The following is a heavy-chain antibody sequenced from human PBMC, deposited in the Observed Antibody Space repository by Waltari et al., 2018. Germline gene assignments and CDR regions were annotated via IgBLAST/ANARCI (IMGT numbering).Heavy chain of an antibody. CDR2: IFGNSGST. CDR1: GDSISENYY. CDR3: AKGFPGWEY. D-gene: IGHD1-26*01. J-gene: IGHJ4*02. V-gene: IGHV4-38-2*02. Sequence: QVRLQESGPGLVKPSETLSLTCTVSGDSISENYYWNWIRQTPGKGLEWIGNIFGNSGSTYYNPSLKSRVTISKVTAKNQFLLRLTSVTAADTALYFCAKGFPGWEYWGQGVLVSVSS.